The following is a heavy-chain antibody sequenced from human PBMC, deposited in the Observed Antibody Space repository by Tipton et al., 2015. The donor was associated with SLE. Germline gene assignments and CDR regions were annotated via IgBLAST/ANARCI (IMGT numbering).Heavy chain of an antibody. CDR2: ISWDGGTT. J-gene: IGHJ4*02. V-gene: IGHV3-43*01. Sequence: SLRLSSAASGFTFSSYAMGWVRQAPGKGLEWVSLISWDGGTTYYVDSVKGRFTISRDNSKNSLYLQMNSLRIEDTALYYCAKGSYGSGSVSFDYWGQGTLVTVSS. CDR1: GFTFSSYA. D-gene: IGHD3-10*01. CDR3: AKGSYGSGSVSFDY.